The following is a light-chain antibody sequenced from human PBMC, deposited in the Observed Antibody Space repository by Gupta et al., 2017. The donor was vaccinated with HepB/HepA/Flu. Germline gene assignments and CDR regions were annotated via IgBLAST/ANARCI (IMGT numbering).Light chain of an antibody. CDR1: SSDVGSYNR. CDR3: SSYVSTCTGVI. Sequence: SALTQHPSLSGSPVQSVTIPCTGTSSDVGSYNRVSWYQLPPGAAPKLMIYERTNRPSGVPDRFSGSKYVNTASVTNSGLQAEEEADYYCSSYVSTCTGVIFGGGTKLTVL. CDR2: ERT. V-gene: IGLV2-18*02. J-gene: IGLJ2*01.